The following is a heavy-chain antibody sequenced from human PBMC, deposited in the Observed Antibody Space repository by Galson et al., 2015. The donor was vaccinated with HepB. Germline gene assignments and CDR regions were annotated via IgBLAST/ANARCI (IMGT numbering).Heavy chain of an antibody. Sequence: SLRLSCAASGFTFSRYWMHWVRQAPGKGLVWVSRISPDGTSTNYADSVNFADSVRGRFTISRDNARSMLYVQLNSLRVEDTAIYYCIRGGSGNSYGQFDLWGRGTPVSVSS. CDR2: ISPDGTST. J-gene: IGHJ2*01. CDR3: IRGGSGNSYGQFDL. D-gene: IGHD3-16*01. CDR1: GFTFSRYW. V-gene: IGHV3-74*01.